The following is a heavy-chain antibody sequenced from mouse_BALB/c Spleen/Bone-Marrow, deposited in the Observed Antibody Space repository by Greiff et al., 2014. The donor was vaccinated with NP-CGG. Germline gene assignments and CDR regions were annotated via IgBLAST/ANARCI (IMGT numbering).Heavy chain of an antibody. D-gene: IGHD2-4*01. CDR2: IYPSDSYT. Sequence: VQRVESGAELVRPGASVKLSCKASGYTFTSYWINWVKQRPGQGLEWIGNIYPSDSYTNYNQKFKDKATLTVDKSSSTAYMQISRPTSEDSAVYYCTRTYDYDEGGFDYWGQGTTLTVSS. V-gene: IGHV1-69*02. CDR3: TRTYDYDEGGFDY. CDR1: GYTFTSYW. J-gene: IGHJ2*01.